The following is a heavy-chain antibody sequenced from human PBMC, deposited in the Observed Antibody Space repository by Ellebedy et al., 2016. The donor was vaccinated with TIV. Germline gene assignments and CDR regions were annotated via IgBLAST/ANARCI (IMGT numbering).Heavy chain of an antibody. V-gene: IGHV1-3*01. J-gene: IGHJ4*02. CDR3: AKQGGYSYGSPFDY. Sequence: AASVTVSCKASRYTSTNYAMHWVRHAPGQRLEWRGWINAGNGKTKYSQKFQGRVTITRDTSATTVYMELSSLRSEDTAVYYCAKQGGYSYGSPFDYWGQGTLVTVSS. D-gene: IGHD5-18*01. CDR2: INAGNGKT. CDR1: RYTSTNYA.